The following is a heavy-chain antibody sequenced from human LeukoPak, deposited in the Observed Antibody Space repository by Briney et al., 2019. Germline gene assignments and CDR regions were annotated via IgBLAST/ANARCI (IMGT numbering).Heavy chain of an antibody. CDR3: ASSFGELLFDY. D-gene: IGHD3-10*01. J-gene: IGHJ4*02. CDR2: IYYSGST. Sequence: SETLSLTCTVSGGSISSYYWSWIRQPPGKGLEWIGYIYYSGSTNYNPSLKRRVTISVDTSKNQFSLKLSSVTAADTAVYYCASSFGELLFDYWGQGTLVTVSS. V-gene: IGHV4-59*08. CDR1: GGSISSYY.